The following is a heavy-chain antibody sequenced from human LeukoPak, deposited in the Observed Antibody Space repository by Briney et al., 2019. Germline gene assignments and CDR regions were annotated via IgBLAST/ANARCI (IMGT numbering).Heavy chain of an antibody. V-gene: IGHV3-48*01. D-gene: IGHD6-19*01. CDR3: ARDGPSYSSGWGRNFDY. Sequence: GGSLRLSCAASGFTFSSYSMNWVRQAPGKGLEWVSYISSSSSTIYYADSVKGRSTISRDNAKNSLYLQMNSLRAEDTAIYYCARDGPSYSSGWGRNFDYWGQGTLVTVSS. J-gene: IGHJ4*02. CDR2: ISSSSSTI. CDR1: GFTFSSYS.